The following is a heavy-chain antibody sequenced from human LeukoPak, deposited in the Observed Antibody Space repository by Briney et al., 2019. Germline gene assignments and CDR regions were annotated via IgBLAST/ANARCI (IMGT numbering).Heavy chain of an antibody. CDR3: ARDRGYCSGGSCYSSYYGMDV. CDR1: GGSISSGGYY. J-gene: IGHJ6*02. CDR2: IYYSGST. V-gene: IGHV4-31*03. D-gene: IGHD2-15*01. Sequence: SETLSLTCTVSGGSISSGGYYWSWICQHPGKGLEWIGYIYYSGSTYYNPSLKSRVTISVDTSKNQFSLKLSSVTVADTAVYYCARDRGYCSGGSCYSSYYGMDVWGQGTTVTVSS.